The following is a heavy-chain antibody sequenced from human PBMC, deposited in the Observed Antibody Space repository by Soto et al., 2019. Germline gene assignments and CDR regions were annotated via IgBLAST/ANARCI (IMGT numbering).Heavy chain of an antibody. V-gene: IGHV4-39*01. D-gene: IGHD6-13*01. CDR1: GGSISSSSYY. Sequence: SETLSLTCTVSGGSISSSSYYWGWIRQPPGKGLEWIGSIYYSGSTYYNPSLKSRVTISVDTSKNQFSLKLSSVTAADTAVYYCARPREGAAAGEIVYYGMDVWGQGTTVTVSS. CDR2: IYYSGST. CDR3: ARPREGAAAGEIVYYGMDV. J-gene: IGHJ6*02.